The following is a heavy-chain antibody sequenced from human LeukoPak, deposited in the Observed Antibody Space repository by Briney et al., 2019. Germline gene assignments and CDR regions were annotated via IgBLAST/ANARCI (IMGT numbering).Heavy chain of an antibody. CDR1: GGSISSYY. V-gene: IGHV4-59*01. Sequence: NPSETLSLTCTVSGGSISSYYWSWIRQPPGKGLEWIGYIYYSGSTNYNPSLKSRVTISVDTSKNQFSLKLSSVTAADTAVYYCARHRDSSSWYPYTYFDYWGQGTLVTVSS. CDR2: IYYSGST. D-gene: IGHD6-13*01. CDR3: ARHRDSSSWYPYTYFDY. J-gene: IGHJ4*02.